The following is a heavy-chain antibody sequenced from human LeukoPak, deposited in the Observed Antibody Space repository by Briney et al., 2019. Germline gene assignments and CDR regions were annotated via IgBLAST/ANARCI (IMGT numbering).Heavy chain of an antibody. CDR2: IYSGGST. CDR1: GFTVSSNY. J-gene: IGHJ6*03. D-gene: IGHD5-18*01. Sequence: GGSLRLSCAASGFTVSSNYMSWVRQAPGKGLEWVSVIYSGGSTYYADSVKGRFTISRDNSKNTLYLQMNSLRAEDTAVYYCARDLGGGDTAMVYYYYYMDVWGKGTTVTVSS. CDR3: ARDLGGGDTAMVYYYYYMDV. V-gene: IGHV3-66*01.